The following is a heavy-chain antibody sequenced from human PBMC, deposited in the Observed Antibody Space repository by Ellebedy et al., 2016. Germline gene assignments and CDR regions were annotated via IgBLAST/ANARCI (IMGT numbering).Heavy chain of an antibody. CDR2: INPNSGGT. D-gene: IGHD1-1*01. CDR3: ARDTRARSGTTLDY. Sequence: ASVKVSXXASGYTFTGYYMHWVRQAPGQGLEWMGWINPNSGGTNYAQKFQGRVTMTRDTSISTAYMELSRLRSDDTAVYYCARDTRARSGTTLDYWGQGTLVTVSS. V-gene: IGHV1-2*02. J-gene: IGHJ4*02. CDR1: GYTFTGYY.